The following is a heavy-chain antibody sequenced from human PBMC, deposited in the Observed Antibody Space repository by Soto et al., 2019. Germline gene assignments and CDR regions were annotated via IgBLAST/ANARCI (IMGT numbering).Heavy chain of an antibody. CDR2: INAGNGNT. CDR1: GDRKTSYA. V-gene: IGHV1-3*01. J-gene: IGHJ6*02. Sequence: SAKLTSKASGDRKTSYAMHWVRQAPGQRLECMGWINAGNGNTKYSQKFQGRVTITRDTSASTAYMELSSLRSEDTAVYYCARDSPPMDVWGQGTTVT. CDR3: ARDSPPMDV.